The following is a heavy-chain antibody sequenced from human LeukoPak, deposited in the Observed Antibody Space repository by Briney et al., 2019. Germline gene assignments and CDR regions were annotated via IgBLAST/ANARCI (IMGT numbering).Heavy chain of an antibody. CDR2: IKQDGSEK. Sequence: GGSLRLSRAASGFTFSSYWMSWVRQAPGKGLEWAANIKQDGSEKYYVDSVKGRFTISRDNAKNSLYLHMSSLRADDTAVYYCATYILNAGDSNWYDRWGQGTLVTVSS. D-gene: IGHD2-21*01. J-gene: IGHJ5*02. V-gene: IGHV3-7*01. CDR1: GFTFSSYW. CDR3: ATYILNAGDSNWYDR.